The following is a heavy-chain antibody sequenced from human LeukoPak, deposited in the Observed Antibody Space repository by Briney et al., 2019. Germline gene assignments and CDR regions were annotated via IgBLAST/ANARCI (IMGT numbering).Heavy chain of an antibody. CDR1: GFTFSSYT. V-gene: IGHV3-21*01. D-gene: IGHD2-2*01. J-gene: IGHJ6*02. CDR2: ISGSTNYI. CDR3: ARDPDYCSSTSCDYYYYYYGMDV. Sequence: AGGSLRLSCAASGFTFSSYTMNWVRQAPGEGLEWVSSISGSTNYIYYADSVKGRFTISGDNAKNSLYLQMNSLRAEDTAVYYCARDPDYCSSTSCDYYYYYYGMDVWGQGTTVTVSS.